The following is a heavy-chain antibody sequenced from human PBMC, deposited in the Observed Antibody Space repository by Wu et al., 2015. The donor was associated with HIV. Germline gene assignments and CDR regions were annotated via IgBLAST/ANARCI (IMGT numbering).Heavy chain of an antibody. Sequence: QVQLVQSGAEVKKPGASVKVSCKASGYTFTSYYMHWVRQAPGQGLEWMGIINPSGGSTSYAQKFQGRVTMTRDTSTSTVYMELSSLRSEDTTVYYCARAYSGFPFDYWGQGTLVTVSS. V-gene: IGHV1-46*01. CDR3: ARAYSGFPFDY. J-gene: IGHJ4*02. CDR1: GYTFTSYY. CDR2: INPSGGST. D-gene: IGHD5-12*01.